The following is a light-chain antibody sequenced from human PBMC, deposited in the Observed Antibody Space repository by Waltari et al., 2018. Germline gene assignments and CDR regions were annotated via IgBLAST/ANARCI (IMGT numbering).Light chain of an antibody. CDR3: QSYDNSLTGRV. CDR2: DNT. Sequence: QSVLTQPPSVSGAPGQRVTISCTGSSSNIGAGYDVHWYQQLPGAAPKLLIYDNTNRRSGVPDRFSGSTSWTSASLASTGLQAEDEADFYFQSYDNSLTGRVFGGGTKLTVL. J-gene: IGLJ3*02. V-gene: IGLV1-40*01. CDR1: SSNIGAGYD.